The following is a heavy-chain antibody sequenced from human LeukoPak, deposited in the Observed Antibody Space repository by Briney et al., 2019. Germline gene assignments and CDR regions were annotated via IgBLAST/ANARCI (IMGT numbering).Heavy chain of an antibody. V-gene: IGHV4-30-2*01. D-gene: IGHD3-3*01. CDR3: ARLSRGGGDYYDFWSGNNWFDP. CDR2: IYHSGST. J-gene: IGHJ5*02. CDR1: GGSISSGGYS. Sequence: PSQTLSLTCAVSGGSISSGGYSWSWIRQPPGKGLEWIGYIYHSGSTYYNPSLKSRVTISVDRSKNQFSLQLNSVTPEDTAVYYCARLSRGGGDYYDFWSGNNWFDPWGQGTLVTVSS.